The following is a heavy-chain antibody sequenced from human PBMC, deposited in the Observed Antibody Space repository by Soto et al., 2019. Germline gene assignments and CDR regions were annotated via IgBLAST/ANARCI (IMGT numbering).Heavy chain of an antibody. Sequence: GGSLRLSCAASGFAFTRYSMNWVRQAPGKGPEWVAVISSSNSYIYYADSVKGRFTISRDNAKNSLYLQMNSLRGEDTAVYYCARALSGYWYFDLWGRGTLVTVSS. D-gene: IGHD3-10*01. V-gene: IGHV3-21*01. CDR1: GFAFTRYS. CDR3: ARALSGYWYFDL. CDR2: ISSSNSYI. J-gene: IGHJ2*01.